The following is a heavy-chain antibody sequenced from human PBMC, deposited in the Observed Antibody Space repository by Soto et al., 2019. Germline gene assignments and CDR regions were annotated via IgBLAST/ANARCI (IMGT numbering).Heavy chain of an antibody. CDR3: ASTAFDYGGNPSYFDY. V-gene: IGHV4-31*03. CDR1: GGSISSGGYY. Sequence: SETLSLTCTASGGSISSGGYYWSWIRQHPGKGLEWIGYIYYSGSTYYNPSLKSRVTISVDTSKNQFSLKLSSVTAADTAVYYCASTAFDYGGNPSYFDYWGQGTLVTVSS. J-gene: IGHJ4*02. CDR2: IYYSGST. D-gene: IGHD4-17*01.